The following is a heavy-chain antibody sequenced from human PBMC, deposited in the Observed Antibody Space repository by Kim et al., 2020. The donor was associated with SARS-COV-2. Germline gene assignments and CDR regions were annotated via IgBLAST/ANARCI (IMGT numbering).Heavy chain of an antibody. D-gene: IGHD2-15*01. V-gene: IGHV3-30*01. CDR3: ARDVSYSAGYLDY. J-gene: IGHJ4*02. Sequence: YADSVKGRLTISRDNSKVTLYLQMNSLRAEDTAVYYCARDVSYSAGYLDYWGQGTLVAVSS.